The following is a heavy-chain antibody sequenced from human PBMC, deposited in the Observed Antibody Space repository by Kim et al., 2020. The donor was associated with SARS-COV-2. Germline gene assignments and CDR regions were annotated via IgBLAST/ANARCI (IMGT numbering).Heavy chain of an antibody. V-gene: IGHV4-34*01. D-gene: IGHD1-26*01. CDR3: ARGRWYSGSYFQAPLGPLFDY. CDR2: INHSGST. J-gene: IGHJ4*02. Sequence: SETLSLTCAVYGGSFSGYYWSWIRQPPGKGLEWIGEINHSGSTNYNPSLKSRVTISVDTSKNQFSLKLSSVTAADTAVYYCARGRWYSGSYFQAPLGPLFDYWGQGTLVTVSS. CDR1: GGSFSGYY.